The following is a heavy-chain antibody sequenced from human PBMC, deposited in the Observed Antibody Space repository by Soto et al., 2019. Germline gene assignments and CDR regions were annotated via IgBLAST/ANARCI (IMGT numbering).Heavy chain of an antibody. CDR3: ARDAVAGVATTKDAYDI. CDR2: IYYSGST. Sequence: SETLSLICTVSGVSISSGDYYWSWIRQPPGKGLERIGYIYYSGSTYYNPSLKSRVTISVDRSTNQFSLKLSSVTAADTAGYYCARDAVAGVATTKDAYDIWVQGTMFTVSS. V-gene: IGHV4-30-4*01. CDR1: GVSISSGDYY. D-gene: IGHD5-12*01. J-gene: IGHJ3*02.